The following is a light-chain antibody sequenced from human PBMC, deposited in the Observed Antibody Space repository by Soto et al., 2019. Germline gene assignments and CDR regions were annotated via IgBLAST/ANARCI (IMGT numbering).Light chain of an antibody. V-gene: IGKV1-39*01. Sequence: DIQMTQSPSSLSASVGDRVTITCRASQSISSYLNGYQQKPGKAPKLLIYAASSVQSGVPSRFSGSGSGTDFTLTISSLQPEDFATYYCQQSYSTPWTFGQGTQVEIK. CDR3: QQSYSTPWT. J-gene: IGKJ1*01. CDR2: AAS. CDR1: QSISSY.